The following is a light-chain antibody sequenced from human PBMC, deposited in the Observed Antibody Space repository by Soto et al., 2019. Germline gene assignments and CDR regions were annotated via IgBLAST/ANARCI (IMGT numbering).Light chain of an antibody. CDR3: QQYGSSSPVT. CDR1: QSVSSSY. Sequence: ELVLTQSPGTLSLSPGERATLSCRASQSVSSSYLAWYQRKPGQAPRLLIYGASSRATGIPARFSGSGSGTDFTLTISRVEPEDFAVYYCQQYGSSSPVTFCQGTRLEI. CDR2: GAS. J-gene: IGKJ5*01. V-gene: IGKV3-20*01.